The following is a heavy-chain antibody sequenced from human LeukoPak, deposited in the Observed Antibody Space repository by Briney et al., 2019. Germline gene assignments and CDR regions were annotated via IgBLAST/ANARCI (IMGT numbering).Heavy chain of an antibody. Sequence: SETLSLTRTVSGGSISSYYWSWIRQPPGKGLEWIGYIYYSGSTNYNPSLKSRVTISVDTSKNQFSLKLSSVTAADTAVYYCARGRYNWNYFDYWGQGTLVTVSS. J-gene: IGHJ4*02. V-gene: IGHV4-59*01. CDR1: GGSISSYY. D-gene: IGHD1-20*01. CDR2: IYYSGST. CDR3: ARGRYNWNYFDY.